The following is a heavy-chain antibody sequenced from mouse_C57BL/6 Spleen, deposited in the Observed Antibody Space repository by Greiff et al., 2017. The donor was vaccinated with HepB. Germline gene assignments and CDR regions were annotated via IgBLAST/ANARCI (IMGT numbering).Heavy chain of an antibody. D-gene: IGHD4-1*01. J-gene: IGHJ4*01. CDR1: GFTFSSYT. CDR3: ARQLTGTYAMDY. Sequence: EVMLVESGGGLVKPGGSLKLSCAASGFTFSSYTMSWVRQTPEKRLEWVATISGGGGNTYYPDSVKGRFTISRDNAKNTLYLQMSSLRSEDTALYYCARQLTGTYAMDYWGQGTSVTVSS. V-gene: IGHV5-9*01. CDR2: ISGGGGNT.